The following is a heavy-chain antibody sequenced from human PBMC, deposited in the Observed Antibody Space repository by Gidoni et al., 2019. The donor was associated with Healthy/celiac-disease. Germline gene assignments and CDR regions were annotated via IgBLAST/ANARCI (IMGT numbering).Heavy chain of an antibody. V-gene: IGHV3-15*01. D-gene: IGHD2-21*01. J-gene: IGHJ1*01. CDR1: GFLFSNAW. Sequence: EVQLVESGGGLVKPGGSLRLSVAASGFLFSNAWMSWVRQAPGQGLEWVGRIKSKTDGGTTDYAAPVKGRFTISRDDSKNTLYLQMNSLKTEDTAVYYCTTGQYFGGTFRIAEYFQHWGQGTLVTVSS. CDR2: IKSKTDGGTT. CDR3: TTGQYFGGTFRIAEYFQH.